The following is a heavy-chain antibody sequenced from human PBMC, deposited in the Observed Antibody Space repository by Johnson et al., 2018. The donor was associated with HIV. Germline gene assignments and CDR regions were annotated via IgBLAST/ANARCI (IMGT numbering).Heavy chain of an antibody. J-gene: IGHJ3*02. CDR3: ARGDFWSGYPDAFDI. V-gene: IGHV3-9*01. D-gene: IGHD3-3*01. CDR2: ISWNSGSI. CDR1: GFTFDDYA. Sequence: QLVESGGGLVQPGRSLRLSCAASGFTFDDYAMHWVRQAPGKGLEWVSGISWNSGSIGYADSVKGRFTISRENAKNSLHLQMNSLGAGDTAVYYCARGDFWSGYPDAFDIWGQGTMVTVSS.